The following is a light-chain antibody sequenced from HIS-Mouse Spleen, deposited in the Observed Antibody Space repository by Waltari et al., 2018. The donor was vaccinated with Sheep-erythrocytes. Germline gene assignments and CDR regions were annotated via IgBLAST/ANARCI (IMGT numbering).Light chain of an antibody. CDR1: QSVLYSSNNKNY. CDR3: QQYYSTPLT. CDR2: WAS. Sequence: DIVMTQSPDSLAVSLGERATIHCKSSQSVLYSSNNKNYLAWYQQKPGQPPKLLIYWASTRESGVPGRFSGSGSGTDFTLTISSLQAEDVAVYYCQQYYSTPLTFGGGTKVEIK. J-gene: IGKJ4*01. V-gene: IGKV4-1*01.